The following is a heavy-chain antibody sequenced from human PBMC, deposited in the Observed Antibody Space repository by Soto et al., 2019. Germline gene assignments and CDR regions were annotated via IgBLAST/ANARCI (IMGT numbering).Heavy chain of an antibody. D-gene: IGHD7-27*01. CDR2: ITDTGGDA. CDR1: GLTFGSRA. CDR3: ARDGDRNGNSDY. J-gene: IGHJ4*02. V-gene: IGHV3-23*01. Sequence: XGSLRLSCVASGLTFGSRAMTWVRQAPGEGLQWVSTITDTGGDAKYADSVRGRFVISRDNSKKTLYLQMTSLTAEDTAVYYCARDGDRNGNSDYWGQGTLVTVSS.